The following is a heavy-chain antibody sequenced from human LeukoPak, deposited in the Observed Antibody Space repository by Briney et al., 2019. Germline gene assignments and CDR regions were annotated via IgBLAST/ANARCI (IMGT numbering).Heavy chain of an antibody. CDR1: GFMFSSYS. J-gene: IGHJ6*03. CDR2: IWFDGSNK. CDR3: AGSASQSYLYYMDV. V-gene: IGHV3-33*01. Sequence: GGSLRLSCAASGFMFSSYSMHWVRQAPGKGLEWVAVIWFDGSNKYYADSVKGRFTISRDNSKNTLYLQMNSLRAEDTAVYYCAGSASQSYLYYMDVWGKGTTVTVSS.